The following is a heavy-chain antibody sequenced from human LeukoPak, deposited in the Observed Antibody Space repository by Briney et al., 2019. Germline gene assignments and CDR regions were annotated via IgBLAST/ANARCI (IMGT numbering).Heavy chain of an antibody. D-gene: IGHD2-15*01. V-gene: IGHV3-7*01. J-gene: IGHJ3*02. CDR3: LSRSGQMGDAFDI. CDR1: GFTFSSSW. Sequence: PGGSLRLSCAASGFTFSSSWMSWVRQAPGKGLEWVANIKHDGSEKYYVDSVKGRFTISRDNAKNTLYLQMNSLRAEDTAVYYCLSRSGQMGDAFDIWGQGTMVTVSS. CDR2: IKHDGSEK.